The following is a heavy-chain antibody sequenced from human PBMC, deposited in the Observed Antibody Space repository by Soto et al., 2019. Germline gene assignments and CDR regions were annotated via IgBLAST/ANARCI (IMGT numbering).Heavy chain of an antibody. CDR3: ARLPFPWGWFDP. CDR2: ISGSGRTI. Sequence: PGGSLRLSCAASGFTFSSYGMHWVRQAPGKGLEWLSYISGSGRTIYSADSVKGRFTISRDNATNSLYLQMNNVRTEDTAVYYCARLPFPWGWFDPWGQGTLVTVSS. CDR1: GFTFSSYG. D-gene: IGHD3-16*01. V-gene: IGHV3-48*04. J-gene: IGHJ5*02.